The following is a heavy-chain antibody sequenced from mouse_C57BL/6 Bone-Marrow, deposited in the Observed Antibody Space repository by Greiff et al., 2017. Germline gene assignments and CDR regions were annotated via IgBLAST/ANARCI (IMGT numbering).Heavy chain of an antibody. CDR3: ARVYGNCFDD. J-gene: IGHJ2*01. Sequence: VQLQESGPGLVKPSQSLSLTCSVTGYSITSGYYWNWIRQFPGNKLEWMGYISYDSSNNYNPSLKKRIPITRDTSKNQLFLKLNSVTTEDTATYYCARVYGNCFDDWGQGTTLTVSS. CDR2: ISYDSSN. V-gene: IGHV3-6*01. CDR1: GYSITSGYY. D-gene: IGHD2-1*01.